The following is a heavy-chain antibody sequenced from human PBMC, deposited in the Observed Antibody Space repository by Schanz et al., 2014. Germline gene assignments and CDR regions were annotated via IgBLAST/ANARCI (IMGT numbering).Heavy chain of an antibody. D-gene: IGHD6-19*01. CDR3: AKCIGWYGRCAFDI. Sequence: HVQLVESGGGVVQPGGSLRLSCAASGFTFSSSWMHWVRQAPGKGLEWVAFISYDGNEKHYPDSVKGRFTISRDNSRNTLYLQMNSLIAEDTAVYYCAKCIGWYGRCAFDIWGQGTMVTVSS. CDR2: ISYDGNEK. CDR1: GFTFSSSW. J-gene: IGHJ3*02. V-gene: IGHV3-30*18.